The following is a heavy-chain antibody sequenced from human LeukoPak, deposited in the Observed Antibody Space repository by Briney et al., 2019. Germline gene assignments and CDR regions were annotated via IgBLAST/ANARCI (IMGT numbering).Heavy chain of an antibody. CDR3: ARDYYDSSGYTTRDDAFDI. V-gene: IGHV1-8*01. Sequence: ASVKVSCKASGYTFTSYDINWVRQATGQGLEWMGWMNPNSGNTGYAQKFRGRVTMTRNTSISTAYMELSSLRSEDTAVYYCARDYYDSSGYTTRDDAFDIWGQGTMVTVSS. D-gene: IGHD3-22*01. J-gene: IGHJ3*02. CDR2: MNPNSGNT. CDR1: GYTFTSYD.